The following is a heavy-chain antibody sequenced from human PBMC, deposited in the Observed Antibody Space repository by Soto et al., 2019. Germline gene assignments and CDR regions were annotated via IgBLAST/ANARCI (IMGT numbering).Heavy chain of an antibody. J-gene: IGHJ6*02. Sequence: DVQLVESGETLVQPGGSLRLSCAASGFSFSDYDMHWVRQATGKGLEWVSGIGIAGDTYYSGSVKGRFTISRENAKNSLYLQMNSLRAGDTAVYYCARDRHGMDVWGQGTTVTVSS. CDR1: GFSFSDYD. CDR3: ARDRHGMDV. CDR2: IGIAGDT. V-gene: IGHV3-13*01.